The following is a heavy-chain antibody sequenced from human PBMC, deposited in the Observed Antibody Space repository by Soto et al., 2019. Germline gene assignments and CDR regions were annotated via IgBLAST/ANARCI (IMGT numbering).Heavy chain of an antibody. V-gene: IGHV1-69*13. CDR3: ARGRDSYGYGYYYYGIDV. D-gene: IGHD5-18*01. CDR2: IIPIFRTA. J-gene: IGHJ6*02. Sequence: SVKVSCKASGGTFSSNAISWVRQAPGQGLEWMGGIIPIFRTANYAQKFQGSVTITADESTSTAYMELSSLRSEDTAVYYCARGRDSYGYGYYYYGIDVWGQGTTVTGSS. CDR1: GGTFSSNA.